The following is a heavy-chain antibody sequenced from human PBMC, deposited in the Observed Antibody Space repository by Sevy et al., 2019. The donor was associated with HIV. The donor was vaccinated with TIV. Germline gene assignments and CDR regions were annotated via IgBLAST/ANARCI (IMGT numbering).Heavy chain of an antibody. Sequence: GGSLRLSCAASGFTFTDAWMNWVRQAPGKGLEWVGRIKSTTDGGTTDYAAAVKGRFSILRDDSKNTLYLQMNSLKTEDTAVYYCAIDPEWSVDYWGQGTLVTVSS. CDR1: GFTFTDAW. J-gene: IGHJ4*02. D-gene: IGHD3-3*01. CDR2: IKSTTDGGTT. CDR3: AIDPEWSVDY. V-gene: IGHV3-15*07.